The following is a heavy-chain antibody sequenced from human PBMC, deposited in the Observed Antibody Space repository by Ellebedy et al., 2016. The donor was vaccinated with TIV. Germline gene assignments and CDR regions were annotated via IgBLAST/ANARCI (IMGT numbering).Heavy chain of an antibody. CDR3: ARASSCGYSYGLCNYYYYGMDV. CDR1: GFTFSSYG. CDR2: IWYDGSNK. Sequence: GESLKISCAASGFTFSSYGMHWVRQAPGKGLEWVAVIWYDGSNKYYADSVKGRFTISRDNSKNTLYLQMNSLRAEDTAVYYCARASSCGYSYGLCNYYYYGMDVWGQGTTVTVSS. D-gene: IGHD5-18*01. V-gene: IGHV3-33*01. J-gene: IGHJ6*02.